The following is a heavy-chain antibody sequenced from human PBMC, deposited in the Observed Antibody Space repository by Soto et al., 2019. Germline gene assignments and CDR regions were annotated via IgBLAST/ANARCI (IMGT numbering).Heavy chain of an antibody. CDR3: AGREDFVVVVAANDAFDI. J-gene: IGHJ3*02. CDR2: IYPGDSDT. CDR1: GYSFTSYW. D-gene: IGHD2-15*01. V-gene: IGHV5-51*01. Sequence: PGESLKISCKGSGYSFTSYWIGWVRQMPGKGLEWMGIIYPGDSDTRYSPSFQGQVTISADTSISTAYLQWSSLKASDTAMYYCAGREDFVVVVAANDAFDIWGQGTMVIVSS.